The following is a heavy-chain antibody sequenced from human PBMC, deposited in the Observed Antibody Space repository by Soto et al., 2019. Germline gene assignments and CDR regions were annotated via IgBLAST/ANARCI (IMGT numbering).Heavy chain of an antibody. CDR3: ASLEMATKSRGYYGMDV. CDR1: GGTFSSYA. CDR2: IIPIFGTA. V-gene: IGHV1-69*13. Sequence: SVKVSCKASGGTFSSYAISWVRQAPGQGLEWMGGIIPIFGTANYAQKFQGRVTITADESTSTAYMELSSLRSEDTAVYYWASLEMATKSRGYYGMDVWGQGTTVTVSS. D-gene: IGHD5-12*01. J-gene: IGHJ6*02.